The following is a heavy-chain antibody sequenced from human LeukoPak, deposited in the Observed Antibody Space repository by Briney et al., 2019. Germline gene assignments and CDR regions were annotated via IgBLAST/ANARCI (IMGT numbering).Heavy chain of an antibody. Sequence: GSLRLSCAASGFTFSNAWMSWVRQAPGKGLEWVGRIKSKTDGGTTDYAAPVKGRFTISRDDSKNTLYLQMNSLKTEDTAVYYCTTDMRDRYCSSTSCSDPRYYFDYWGQGTLVTVSS. CDR3: TTDMRDRYCSSTSCSDPRYYFDY. CDR2: IKSKTDGGTT. V-gene: IGHV3-15*01. J-gene: IGHJ4*02. CDR1: GFTFSNAW. D-gene: IGHD2-2*01.